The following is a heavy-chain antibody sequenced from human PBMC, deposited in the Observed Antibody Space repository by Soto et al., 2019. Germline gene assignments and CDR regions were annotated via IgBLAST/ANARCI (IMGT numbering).Heavy chain of an antibody. CDR3: GRWVRGFGISV. CDR1: GGSISSGGYY. V-gene: IGHV4-31*03. Sequence: QVQLQESGPGLVKPSQTLSLTCTVSGGSISSGGYYWSWIRLHPGKGLEWIGYIYYSGSTYYNPSLKNRLTISVHTPKHQFSLKLSSVTAAGTAVYYCGRWVRGFGISVWGQGTTVTVS. CDR2: IYYSGST. J-gene: IGHJ6*02. D-gene: IGHD3-10*01.